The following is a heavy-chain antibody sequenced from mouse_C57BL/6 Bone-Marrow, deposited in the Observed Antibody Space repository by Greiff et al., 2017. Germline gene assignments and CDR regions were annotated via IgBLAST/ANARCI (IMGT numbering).Heavy chain of an antibody. CDR3: ARDGWWYFDV. V-gene: IGHV5-4*01. Sequence: EVHLVESGGGLVKPGGSLKLSCAASGFTFSSYAMSWVRQTPEQRLEWVATISDGGSYTYYPDNVKGRFTISRDNAKNNLYLQMSHLKSEDTAMYYCARDGWWYFDVWGTGTTVTVSS. CDR2: ISDGGSYT. D-gene: IGHD2-3*01. J-gene: IGHJ1*03. CDR1: GFTFSSYA.